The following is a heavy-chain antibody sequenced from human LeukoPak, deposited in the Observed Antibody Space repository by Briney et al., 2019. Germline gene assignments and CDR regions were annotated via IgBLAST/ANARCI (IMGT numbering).Heavy chain of an antibody. D-gene: IGHD2-21*02. J-gene: IGHJ4*02. CDR2: IIPIFGTA. CDR1: GGTFSSYA. V-gene: IGHV1-69*13. Sequence: ASVKVSCKASGGTFSSYAISWVRQAPGQGLEWVGGIIPIFGTANYAQKFQGRVTITADESTSTAYMELSSLRSEDTAVYYCARGPDIVVVTEYYFDYWGQGTLVTVSS. CDR3: ARGPDIVVVTEYYFDY.